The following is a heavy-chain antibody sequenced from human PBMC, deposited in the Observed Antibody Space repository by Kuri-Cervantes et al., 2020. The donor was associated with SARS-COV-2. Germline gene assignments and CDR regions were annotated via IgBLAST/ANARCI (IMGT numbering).Heavy chain of an antibody. V-gene: IGHV5-51*01. Sequence: GGSLRLSCKGSGYSFTSYWIGWVRQMPGKGLEWMGIIYPGDSDTRYSPSVQGQVTISADKSISTAYLQWSSLKASDTAMYYCARPGAVDTATFDYWGQGTLVTVSS. CDR2: IYPGDSDT. CDR3: ARPGAVDTATFDY. CDR1: GYSFTSYW. J-gene: IGHJ4*02. D-gene: IGHD5-18*01.